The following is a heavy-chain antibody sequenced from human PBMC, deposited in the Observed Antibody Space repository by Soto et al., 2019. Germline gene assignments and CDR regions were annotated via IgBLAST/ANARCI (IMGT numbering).Heavy chain of an antibody. CDR3: ARDKSGLRLGADAFDI. CDR1: GGTFSSYT. Sequence: ASVKVSCKASGGTFSSYTISWVRQAPGQGLEWMGRIIPILGIANYAQKFQGRVTITADKSTSTAYMELSSLRSEDTAVYYCARDKSGLRLGADAFDIWGQGTMVTVSS. CDR2: IIPILGIA. D-gene: IGHD5-12*01. V-gene: IGHV1-69*04. J-gene: IGHJ3*02.